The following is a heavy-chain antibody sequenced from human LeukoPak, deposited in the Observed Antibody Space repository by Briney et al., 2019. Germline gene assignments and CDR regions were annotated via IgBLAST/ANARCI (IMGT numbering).Heavy chain of an antibody. J-gene: IGHJ4*02. V-gene: IGHV3-30*02. CDR1: GFAFSSYG. CDR3: AKSSEQLVDY. Sequence: SGGSLRLSSAASGFAFSSYGMHWVRQAPGKGLEWVAFIRYDGSNKYYADSVKGRFTISRDNSKNTLYLQMNSLRAEDTAVYYCAKSSEQLVDYWGQGTLVTVSS. CDR2: IRYDGSNK. D-gene: IGHD6-13*01.